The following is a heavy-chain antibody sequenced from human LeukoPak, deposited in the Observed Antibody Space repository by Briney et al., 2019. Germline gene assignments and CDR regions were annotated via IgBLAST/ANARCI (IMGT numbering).Heavy chain of an antibody. Sequence: PGGSLRLSCEASGFTFSSYAMSWVRQAPGKGLEWVAAISGPAGSWDYADSVKGRFTVSRDNSKNTLFLQMNSLRAEDTATYYCAKKVGLVSAPLWHFDVWGQGTLVAVSS. CDR1: GFTFSSYA. CDR2: ISGPAGSW. D-gene: IGHD5/OR15-5a*01. V-gene: IGHV3-23*01. CDR3: AKKVGLVSAPLWHFDV. J-gene: IGHJ4*02.